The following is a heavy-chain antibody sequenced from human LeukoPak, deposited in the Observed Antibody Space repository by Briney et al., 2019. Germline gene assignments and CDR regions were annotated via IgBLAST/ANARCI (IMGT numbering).Heavy chain of an antibody. CDR2: ISSSSSYI. D-gene: IGHD5-12*01. V-gene: IGHV3-21*01. CDR1: GFTFSSYS. J-gene: IGHJ4*02. CDR3: ARDGESGYSGYDLLDY. Sequence: GGSLRLSCAASGFTFSSYSMNWVRQAPGKGLEWVSSISSSSSYIYYADSVKGRFTISRDNAKNSLYLQMNSLRAEDTAVYYCARDGESGYSGYDLLDYWGQGTLVIVSS.